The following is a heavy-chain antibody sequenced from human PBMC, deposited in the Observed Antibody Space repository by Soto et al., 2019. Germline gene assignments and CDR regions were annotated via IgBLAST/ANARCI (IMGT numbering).Heavy chain of an antibody. CDR3: ARVVDQLLSYYGMDV. J-gene: IGHJ6*02. D-gene: IGHD2-2*01. V-gene: IGHV4-59*01. CDR2: IYYSGST. Sequence: PSETLSLTCTVSGGSISIYYWSWIRHPPGKGLEWIGYIYYSGSTNYNPSLKSRVTISVDTSKNQFSLKLSSVTAADTAVYYCARVVDQLLSYYGMDVWGQGTTVTVSS. CDR1: GGSISIYY.